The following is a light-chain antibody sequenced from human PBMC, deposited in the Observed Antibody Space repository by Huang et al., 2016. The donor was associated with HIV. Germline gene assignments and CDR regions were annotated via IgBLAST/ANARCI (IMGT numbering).Light chain of an antibody. CDR2: DTS. J-gene: IGKJ1*01. V-gene: IGKV3-20*01. CDR3: QHYGTSSWT. CDR1: HSISSF. Sequence: DIVLTQSPGTLSLSPGQGVTLSCRASHSISSFLAWFQQKPCQAPRLLIYDTSSRATGIPDRFSGSGSGTDFTLTIRRLDPEDFAVYYCQHYGTSSWTFGQGTKVEI.